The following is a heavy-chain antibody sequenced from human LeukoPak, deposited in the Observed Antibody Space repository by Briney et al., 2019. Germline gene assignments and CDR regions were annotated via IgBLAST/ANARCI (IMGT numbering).Heavy chain of an antibody. CDR3: ARVRFTRAFDY. D-gene: IGHD3-3*01. Sequence: GGSLRLSCAASGSTFSYYSMTWVRQAPGKGLEWVANIKQDGSEKYYVDSVKGRFTISRDNAKNSLYLQMNSLRAEDTAVYYCARVRFTRAFDYWGQGTLVTVSS. CDR1: GSTFSYYS. V-gene: IGHV3-7*01. J-gene: IGHJ4*02. CDR2: IKQDGSEK.